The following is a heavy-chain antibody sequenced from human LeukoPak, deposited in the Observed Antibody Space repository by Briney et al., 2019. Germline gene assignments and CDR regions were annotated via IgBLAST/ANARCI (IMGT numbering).Heavy chain of an antibody. J-gene: IGHJ4*02. CDR1: GGSISSSSYY. Sequence: PSETLSLTCTVSGGSISSSSYYWGWIRQPPGKGLEWIGSIYYSGSTYYNPSLKSRVTISVDTSKNQFSLKLSSVTAADTAVYYCARLHSSSWYVYFDYRGQGTLVTVSS. D-gene: IGHD6-13*01. CDR2: IYYSGST. CDR3: ARLHSSSWYVYFDY. V-gene: IGHV4-39*01.